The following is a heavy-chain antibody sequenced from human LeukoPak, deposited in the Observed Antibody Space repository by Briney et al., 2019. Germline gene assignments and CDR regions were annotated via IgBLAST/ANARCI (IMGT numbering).Heavy chain of an antibody. Sequence: SVKVSCKASGGTFSSYAISWVRQAPGQGLEWMGGIIPIFGTANYAQKFQGRVTITTDESTSTAYMELSSLRAEDTAVYYCGKDEQGFGMQTSHWGQGTLVTVSS. V-gene: IGHV1-69*05. CDR3: GKDEQGFGMQTSH. CDR2: IIPIFGTA. J-gene: IGHJ4*02. D-gene: IGHD1-14*01. CDR1: GGTFSSYA.